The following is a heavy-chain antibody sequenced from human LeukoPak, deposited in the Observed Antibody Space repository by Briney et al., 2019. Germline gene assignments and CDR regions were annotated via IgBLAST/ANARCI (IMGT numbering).Heavy chain of an antibody. J-gene: IGHJ6*02. Sequence: GGSLRLSCAASGFTVSSNYMSWVRQAPGKGLEWVSVIYSGGSTYYADSVKGRFTISRDNSKNTLYLQMNSLRAEDTAVYYCAKDLNCVPEGGFWSGYYYYYYGMDVWGQGTTVTVSS. D-gene: IGHD3-3*01. CDR3: AKDLNCVPEGGFWSGYYYYYYGMDV. V-gene: IGHV3-66*01. CDR2: IYSGGST. CDR1: GFTVSSNY.